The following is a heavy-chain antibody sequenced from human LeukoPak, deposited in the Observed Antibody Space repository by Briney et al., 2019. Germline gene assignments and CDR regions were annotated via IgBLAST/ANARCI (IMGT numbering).Heavy chain of an antibody. CDR1: GYTFTSYY. J-gene: IGHJ5*02. CDR2: INPSGGST. Sequence: ASVKVSCKASGYTFTSYYMHWVRQAPGQGLEWMGIINPSGGSTSYAQKFQGRVTMTRDTSTSTVYMELSSLRSDDTAVYYCARERAGYGGLDPWGQGTLVTVSS. CDR3: ARERAGYGGLDP. D-gene: IGHD4-23*01. V-gene: IGHV1-46*01.